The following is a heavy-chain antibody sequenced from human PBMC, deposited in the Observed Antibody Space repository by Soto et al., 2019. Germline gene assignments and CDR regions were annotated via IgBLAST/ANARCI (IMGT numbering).Heavy chain of an antibody. CDR3: ARDPYDTTGYYLFDY. CDR1: GFTFSNYW. D-gene: IGHD3-22*01. Sequence: EVQLVESGGGLVQPGGSLRLSCAASGFTFSNYWMHWVRQAPGKGLVWILRINSDGSTTTYADSVKGRFTISRDNAKNTLFLQMNSLRAEDTAVYYCARDPYDTTGYYLFDYWGKGTLVTVTA. V-gene: IGHV3-74*01. CDR2: INSDGSTT. J-gene: IGHJ4*02.